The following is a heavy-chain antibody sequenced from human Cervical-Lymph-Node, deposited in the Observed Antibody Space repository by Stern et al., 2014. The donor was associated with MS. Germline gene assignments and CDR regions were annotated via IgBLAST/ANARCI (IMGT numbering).Heavy chain of an antibody. CDR2: VYPGDSGT. V-gene: IGHV5-51*01. J-gene: IGHJ4*02. D-gene: IGHD1-1*01. CDR1: GYTFATYW. Sequence: EVQLEESAAEVKKPGESLTISCKGSGYTFATYWTGWVRQLPWKGLDCRGIVYPGDSGTRYSPSFQGRVTISADKSINTAYLQWTSLKASDTAMYYCARQGEGNWHFDDWGQGTLVTVSS. CDR3: ARQGEGNWHFDD.